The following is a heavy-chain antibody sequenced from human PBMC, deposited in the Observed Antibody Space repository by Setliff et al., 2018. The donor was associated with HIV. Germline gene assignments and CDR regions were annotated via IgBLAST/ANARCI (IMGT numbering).Heavy chain of an antibody. CDR2: INPNNGGR. J-gene: IGHJ4*02. CDR1: GYTFTDYY. V-gene: IGHV1-2*02. CDR3: ARAIGGKGWYYFAY. D-gene: IGHD2-15*01. Sequence: ASVKVSCKASGYTFTDYYIHWVRQAPGQGLEWMGWINPNNGGRNYAQRFLGRVTMTRDTSISTAYMELSRLKFDDTAVYYCARAIGGKGWYYFAYWGQGTLVTSPQ.